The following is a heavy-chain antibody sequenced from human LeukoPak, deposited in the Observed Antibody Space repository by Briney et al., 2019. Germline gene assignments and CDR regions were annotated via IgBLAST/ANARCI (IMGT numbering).Heavy chain of an antibody. J-gene: IGHJ3*02. CDR2: INTNTGNP. Sequence: ASMKVSCKASGYTITSYAMNWVRQAPGQGLEWMAWINTNTGNPTYAQGFTGRFVFSLDTSISTAYLHISGLKAEDTAVYYCARDGLRSCTSSSCYPGEDAFDIWGQGTMVTVSS. CDR3: ARDGLRSCTSSSCYPGEDAFDI. V-gene: IGHV7-4-1*02. CDR1: GYTITSYA. D-gene: IGHD2-2*01.